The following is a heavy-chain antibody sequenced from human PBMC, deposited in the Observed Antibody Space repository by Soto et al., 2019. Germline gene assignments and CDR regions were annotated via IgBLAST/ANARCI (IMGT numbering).Heavy chain of an antibody. CDR2: INWRGSST. D-gene: IGHD6-19*01. CDR1: GFTFEDHG. J-gene: IGHJ3*02. Sequence: EVQLVESGGGVVRPGGTLRLSCAASGFTFEDHGMTWVRQVPGKGLEWVAEINWRGSSTSYADSVKGRFTISGDNAKNSLHLQMNSLRAEDTAWYFRARDCGVAVAVDASDILGQGTMVTVSS. V-gene: IGHV3-20*04. CDR3: ARDCGVAVAVDASDI.